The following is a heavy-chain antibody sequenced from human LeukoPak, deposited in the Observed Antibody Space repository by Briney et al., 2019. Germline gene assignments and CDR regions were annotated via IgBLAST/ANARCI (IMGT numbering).Heavy chain of an antibody. J-gene: IGHJ6*03. V-gene: IGHV1-69*05. D-gene: IGHD3-3*01. Sequence: ASVKVSCKASGGTFSSYAISWVRQAPGQGLEWMGGIIPIFGTANYAQKFQGRVTITTDESTSTAYMELSSLRSEDTAVYYCARAPHDFWSGYYGYYYYCYMDVWGKGTTVTVSS. CDR1: GGTFSSYA. CDR3: ARAPHDFWSGYYGYYYYCYMDV. CDR2: IIPIFGTA.